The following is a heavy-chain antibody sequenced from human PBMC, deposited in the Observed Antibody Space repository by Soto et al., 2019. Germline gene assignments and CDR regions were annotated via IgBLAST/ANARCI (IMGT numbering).Heavy chain of an antibody. D-gene: IGHD3-22*01. J-gene: IGHJ4*02. CDR1: GPGFSAAW. CDR2: IKSKGGGETK. CDR3: THQGDLYDRLDS. Sequence: EFLLVESGGGLVKPGGSLRLSCAASGPGFSAAWMKWVRQAPGKGLEGVGRIKSKGGGETKDYAAPVKGRFTISRDDSKNTVYLQMDSLKTDDTAVYYCTHQGDLYDRLDSWGQGTLVTVSS. V-gene: IGHV3-15*07.